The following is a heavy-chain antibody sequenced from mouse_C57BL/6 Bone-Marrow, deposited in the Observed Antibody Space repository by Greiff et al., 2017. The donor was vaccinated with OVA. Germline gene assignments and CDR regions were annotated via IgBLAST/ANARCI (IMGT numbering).Heavy chain of an antibody. CDR1: GFTFSDFY. Sequence: EVMLVESGGGLVQSGRSLRLSCATSGFTFSDFYMEWVRQAPGKGLEWIAASRNKANDYTTEYSASVKGRFIVSRDTSQSILYLQMNALRAEDTAIYYCARDYGYAMDYWGQGTSVTVSS. J-gene: IGHJ4*01. V-gene: IGHV7-1*01. CDR3: ARDYGYAMDY. D-gene: IGHD1-1*02. CDR2: SRNKANDYTT.